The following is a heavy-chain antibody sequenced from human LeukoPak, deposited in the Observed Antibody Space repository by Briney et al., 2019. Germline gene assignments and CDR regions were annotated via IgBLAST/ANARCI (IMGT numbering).Heavy chain of an antibody. CDR3: ARVLSGRGSLYSYYYYMDV. CDR1: GFTFSNFA. CDR2: MSGSGGMT. Sequence: PGGSLRLSCAASGFTFSNFAMSWVRQAPGEGLEWVSAMSGSGGMTYYADSVKGRFTISRDNSKNTLYLQTNSLRAEDTAVYYCARVLSGRGSLYSYYYYMDVWGKGTTVTISS. D-gene: IGHD3-10*01. V-gene: IGHV3-23*01. J-gene: IGHJ6*03.